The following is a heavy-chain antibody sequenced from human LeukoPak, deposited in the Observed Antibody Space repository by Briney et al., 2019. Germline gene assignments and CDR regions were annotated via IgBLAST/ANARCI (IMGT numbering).Heavy chain of an antibody. V-gene: IGHV3-23*01. CDR1: GFTFSSYA. CDR3: AKARHYVWGSYRFDY. Sequence: GGSLRLSCAASGFTFSSYAMSWVRQAPGKGLEWVSAISGGGGSTYYADSVKGRFTISRDNSKNTLYLQMNSLRAEDTAVYYCAKARHYVWGSYRFDYWGQGTLVTVSS. D-gene: IGHD3-16*02. J-gene: IGHJ4*02. CDR2: ISGGGGST.